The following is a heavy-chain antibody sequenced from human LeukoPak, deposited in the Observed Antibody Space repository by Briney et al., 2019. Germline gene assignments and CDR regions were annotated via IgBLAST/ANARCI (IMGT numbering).Heavy chain of an antibody. V-gene: IGHV4-34*01. J-gene: IGHJ5*02. CDR3: ARGTDIVVVVAANWFDP. D-gene: IGHD2-15*01. Sequence: PSETLSLTCAVYGGSFSGYYWSWIRQPPGKGLEWIGEINHSGSTNYNPSLKSRVTISVDTSKNQFSLKLSSVTAADTAVYYCARGTDIVVVVAANWFDPWGQGTLVTVSS. CDR1: GGSFSGYY. CDR2: INHSGST.